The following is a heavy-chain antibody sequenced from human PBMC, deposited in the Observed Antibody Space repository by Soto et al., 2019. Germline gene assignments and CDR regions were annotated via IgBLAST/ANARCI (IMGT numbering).Heavy chain of an antibody. J-gene: IGHJ4*02. CDR1: GFTFSGYG. D-gene: IGHD3-10*01. CDR2: ISYGGNNK. CDR3: SREGFPRSSSEISTFC. V-gene: IGHV3-33*01. Sequence: QVQVLESGGGVVQPGRSLRLSCAGSGFTFSGYGMHWVRQAPGKGLEWVAVISYGGNNKYYADSVKGRFTITRDNSDDTLYRQVRSLRAQETAAFCYSREGFPRSSSEISTFCWGQGTL.